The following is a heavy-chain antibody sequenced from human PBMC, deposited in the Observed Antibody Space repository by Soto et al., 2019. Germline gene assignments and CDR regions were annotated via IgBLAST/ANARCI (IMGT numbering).Heavy chain of an antibody. J-gene: IGHJ4*02. CDR1: GFTFDSYA. V-gene: IGHV3-23*01. CDR3: GRGFCGSTSCYYEY. CDR2: ISGRADST. Sequence: PVGSLRLSCAASGFTFDSYAMNWVRQAPGTGLEWVSAISGRADSTYYADSVRGRFTISRDNSKNTLYLEVNSLRAEDTAVYYCGRGFCGSTSCYYEYWGPGTLVTVSS. D-gene: IGHD2-2*01.